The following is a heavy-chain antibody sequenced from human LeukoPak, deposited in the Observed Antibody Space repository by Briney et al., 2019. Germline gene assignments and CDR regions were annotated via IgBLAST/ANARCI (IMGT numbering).Heavy chain of an antibody. Sequence: GGSLRLSCTASGFTFSSYTMSWVRQAPGKGLKWVSTITTGGPNTYYADSVKGRFTISRDNSKNTLYLQMNSLRAEDTAVYYCARHSIVGATDFDYWGQGTLVTVSS. J-gene: IGHJ4*02. CDR2: ITTGGPNT. D-gene: IGHD1-26*01. V-gene: IGHV3-23*01. CDR1: GFTFSSYT. CDR3: ARHSIVGATDFDY.